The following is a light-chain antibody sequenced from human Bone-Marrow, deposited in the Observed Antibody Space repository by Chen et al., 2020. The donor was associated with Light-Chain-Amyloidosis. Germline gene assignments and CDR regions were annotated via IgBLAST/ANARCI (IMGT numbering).Light chain of an antibody. J-gene: IGLJ3*02. CDR3: QVWDRSSDRPV. CDR2: DDS. CDR1: NIGSTS. V-gene: IGLV3-21*02. Sequence: SYVLTQPSSVSVAPGQTATIACGGNNIGSTSVHWYQQTPGQAPLLVVYDDSDRPSGIPERLSDSNSGNTATLTISMVEAGDEADYYCQVWDRSSDRPVFGGGTKLTVL.